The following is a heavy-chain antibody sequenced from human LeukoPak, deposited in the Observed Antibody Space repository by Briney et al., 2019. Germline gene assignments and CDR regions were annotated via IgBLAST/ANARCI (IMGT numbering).Heavy chain of an antibody. Sequence: GGSLRLSCAASGFTFDDYAMPWVRQAPGKGLEWVSGISWNSGSIGYADSVKGRFTISRDNAKNSLYLQMNSLRAEDTALYYCAKDRFGSSGLNYWGQGTLVTVSS. CDR1: GFTFDDYA. D-gene: IGHD6-19*01. J-gene: IGHJ4*02. CDR2: ISWNSGSI. CDR3: AKDRFGSSGLNY. V-gene: IGHV3-9*01.